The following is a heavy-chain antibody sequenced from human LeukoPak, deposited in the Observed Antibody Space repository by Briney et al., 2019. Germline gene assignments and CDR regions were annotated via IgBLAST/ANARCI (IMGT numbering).Heavy chain of an antibody. V-gene: IGHV3-30-3*01. CDR3: ARSPMPPSNCSSTSCYFGGYYYYGMDV. Sequence: PGGSLRLSCAASGFTFSSYAMHWVRQAPGKGLEWVAVISYDGSNKYYADSVKGRFTISRDNSKNTLYLQMNSLRSEDTAVYYCARSPMPPSNCSSTSCYFGGYYYYGMDVWGQGTTVTVSS. CDR2: ISYDGSNK. J-gene: IGHJ6*02. D-gene: IGHD2-2*01. CDR1: GFTFSSYA.